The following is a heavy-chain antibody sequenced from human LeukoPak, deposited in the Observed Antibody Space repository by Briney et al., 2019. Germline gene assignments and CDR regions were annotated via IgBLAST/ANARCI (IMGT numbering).Heavy chain of an antibody. CDR3: ARGRIIVVVPAAREDNWFDP. CDR1: GGSISSYY. Sequence: SETLSLTCTVSGGSISSYYWSWIRQPAGKGLEWIGRIYTSGSTNYNPSLKSRVTMSVDTSKNQFSLKLSSVTAADTAVYYCARGRIIVVVPAAREDNWFDPWGQGTLVTVPS. D-gene: IGHD2-2*01. J-gene: IGHJ5*02. CDR2: IYTSGST. V-gene: IGHV4-4*07.